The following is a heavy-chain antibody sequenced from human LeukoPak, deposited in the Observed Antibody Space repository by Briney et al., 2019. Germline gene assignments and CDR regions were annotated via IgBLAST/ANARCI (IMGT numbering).Heavy chain of an antibody. CDR2: ISYDGSNK. J-gene: IGHJ4*02. CDR1: GFTFSSYG. V-gene: IGHV3-30*18. CDR3: AKALRGGAKGGYLDY. Sequence: PGRSLSLSCAASGFTFSSYGMHWVRQAPGKGLEWVAVISYDGSNKYYADSVKGRFTISRDNSKNTLYLQMNSLRAEDTAVYYWAKALRGGAKGGYLDYGGQEPLVTVPS. D-gene: IGHD6-13*01.